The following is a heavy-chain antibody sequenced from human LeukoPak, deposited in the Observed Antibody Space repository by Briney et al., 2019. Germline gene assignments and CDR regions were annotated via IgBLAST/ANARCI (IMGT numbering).Heavy chain of an antibody. CDR2: INPNSGGT. D-gene: IGHD1-26*01. V-gene: IGHV1-2*02. CDR3: ARDRGYSGSYYFY. Sequence: GAPVKVSCKASGYTFTGYYMHWVRQAPGQGLEWMGWINPNSGGTNYAQKFQGRVTMTRDTSISTAYMELSRLRSDDTAVYYCARDRGYSGSYYFYWGQGTLVTVSS. CDR1: GYTFTGYY. J-gene: IGHJ4*02.